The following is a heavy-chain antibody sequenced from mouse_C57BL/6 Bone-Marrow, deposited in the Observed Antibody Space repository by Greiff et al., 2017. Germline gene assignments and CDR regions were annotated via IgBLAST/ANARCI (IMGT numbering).Heavy chain of an antibody. J-gene: IGHJ4*01. D-gene: IGHD2-4*01. V-gene: IGHV1-52*01. CDR1: GYTFTSYW. CDR2: IDPSDSET. Sequence: QVQLQQPGAELVRPGSSVKLSCKASGYTFTSYWMHWVKQRPIQGLEWIGNIDPSDSETHYNQKFKDKATLTVDKSSSTAYMQLSSLTSEDSAVYYCARWRRLRRAYYYAMDYWGQGTSVTVSS. CDR3: ARWRRLRRAYYYAMDY.